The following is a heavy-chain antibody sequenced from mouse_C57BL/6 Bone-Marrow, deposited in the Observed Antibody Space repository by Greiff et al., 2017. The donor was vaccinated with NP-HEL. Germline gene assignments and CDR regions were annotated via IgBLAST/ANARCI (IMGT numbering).Heavy chain of an antibody. Sequence: QVQLQQPGAELVMPGASVKLSCKASGYTFTSYWMHWVKQRPGQGLEWIGEIDPSDSYTNYNQKFKGKSTLTVDKSSSTAYMQLSSLTSEDSAVYYCAIAYYSNPGVWGTGTTVTVSS. CDR1: GYTFTSYW. V-gene: IGHV1-69*01. J-gene: IGHJ1*03. CDR3: AIAYYSNPGV. D-gene: IGHD2-5*01. CDR2: IDPSDSYT.